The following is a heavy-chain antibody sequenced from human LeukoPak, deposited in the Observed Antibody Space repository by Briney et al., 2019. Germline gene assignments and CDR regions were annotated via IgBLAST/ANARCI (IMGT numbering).Heavy chain of an antibody. CDR3: AKKAQYNGNYPLDY. Sequence: GGSLRLSCAASGFTFSSYAMNWVRQAPGKGLEWVSSFGGNGGNTYYADSVRGRFTISRDNSKNTLYLQMNSLRAEDTALYFCAKKAQYNGNYPLDYWGQGTLVTVSS. CDR1: GFTFSSYA. D-gene: IGHD1-26*01. CDR2: FGGNGGNT. J-gene: IGHJ4*02. V-gene: IGHV3-23*01.